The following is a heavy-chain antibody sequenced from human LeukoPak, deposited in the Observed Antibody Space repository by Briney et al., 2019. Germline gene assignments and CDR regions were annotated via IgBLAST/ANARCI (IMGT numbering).Heavy chain of an antibody. CDR1: GYTFTNYY. J-gene: IGHJ6*03. Sequence: ASVKVSCKASGYTFTNYYIHWVRQAPGQGLEWMGWINPNSGGTNYAPKVQGRVTMTRDTSISTAYMELSRHRTDDKADHYRYEGWDYVVGGYFFYMDVWGKGTTVTVSS. CDR3: YEGWDYVVGGYFFYMDV. V-gene: IGHV1-2*02. D-gene: IGHD2-21*01. CDR2: INPNSGGT.